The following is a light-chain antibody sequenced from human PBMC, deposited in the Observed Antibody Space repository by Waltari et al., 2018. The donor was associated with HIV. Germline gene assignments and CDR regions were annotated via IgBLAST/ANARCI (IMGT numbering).Light chain of an antibody. CDR3: SSYRSSSTFV. CDR1: SSDVGGYDY. V-gene: IGLV2-14*03. Sequence: QSALTQPASVSGSPGQSITISCTGASSDVGGYDYVSWYQQHPGKAPKLMIYEVTNRPSGISNRFYGSKSGNTASLTISVLQAEDEADYYCSSYRSSSTFVFGTWTKVTVL. J-gene: IGLJ1*01. CDR2: EVT.